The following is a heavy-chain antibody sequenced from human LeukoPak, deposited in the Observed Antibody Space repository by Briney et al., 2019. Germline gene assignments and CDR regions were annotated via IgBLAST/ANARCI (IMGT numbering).Heavy chain of an antibody. CDR3: ARDPYDYVWGSYRQPNWFDP. V-gene: IGHV1-18*01. D-gene: IGHD3-16*02. J-gene: IGHJ5*02. Sequence: ASVKVSFTASGYTFTIYGISWVRQAPGQGLEWMGWISAYNGNTNYTQKLQGRVTMTTDTSTSTAYMELRSLRSDDTAVYYCARDPYDYVWGSYRQPNWFDPWGQGTLVTVSS. CDR1: GYTFTIYG. CDR2: ISAYNGNT.